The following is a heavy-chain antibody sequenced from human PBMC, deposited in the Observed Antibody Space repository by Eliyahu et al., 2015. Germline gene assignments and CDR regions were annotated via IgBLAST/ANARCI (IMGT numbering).Heavy chain of an antibody. D-gene: IGHD3-22*01. CDR2: IYYDGSHK. CDR1: GFXFGKHG. J-gene: IGHJ2*01. Sequence: QLVESGGGXAPPARSXTXSXSASGFXFGKHGMHWVRQAPGKGLEWVAMIYYDGSHKDYLDSVKGRFTISRDNSQNTLYLQMNSLRVEDTGLYYCARDRKDSGYWYFDLWGRGTLVTVSS. V-gene: IGHV3-33*01. CDR3: ARDRKDSGYWYFDL.